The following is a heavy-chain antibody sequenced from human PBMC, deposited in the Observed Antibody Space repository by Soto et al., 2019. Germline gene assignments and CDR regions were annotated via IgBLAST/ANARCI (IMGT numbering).Heavy chain of an antibody. D-gene: IGHD2-8*02. CDR1: CVSISSDS. V-gene: IGHV4-59*12. CDR3: ARDKITGLFDY. Sequence: SETLSLTCTVSCVSISSDSWSWIRQPPGKGLEWIGYIYYSGSTNYNPSLKSRVTISVDTSKNQFSLKLTSVTAADTAVYYCARDKITGLFDYWGQGTLVTVS. J-gene: IGHJ4*02. CDR2: IYYSGST.